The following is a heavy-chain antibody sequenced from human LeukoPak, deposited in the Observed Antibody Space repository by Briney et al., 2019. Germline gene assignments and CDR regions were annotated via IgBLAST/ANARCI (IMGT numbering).Heavy chain of an antibody. Sequence: GGTLRLSCAASGFTFSSYGMSWVRQAPGKGLEWVSAISGSGGSTYYADSVKGRFTISRDNAKNSLYLQMNSLRAEDTAVYYCAREPLLSGFDSWGQGTLVTVSS. D-gene: IGHD2-15*01. CDR2: ISGSGGST. V-gene: IGHV3-23*01. J-gene: IGHJ5*01. CDR1: GFTFSSYG. CDR3: AREPLLSGFDS.